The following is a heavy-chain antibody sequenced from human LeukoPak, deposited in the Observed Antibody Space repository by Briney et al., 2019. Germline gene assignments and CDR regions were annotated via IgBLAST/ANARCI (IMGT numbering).Heavy chain of an antibody. CDR3: ARDDSFDYSNLNWFDS. CDR2: INPNSGGT. Sequence: ASVMVSCKASGYTFTSHDINWVRQATGQGLEWMGWINPNSGGTNYAQKFQGRVTMTRDTPINTAYMELSRLRSDDTAVYYCARDDSFDYSNLNWFDSWGQGTLVTVSS. D-gene: IGHD4-11*01. V-gene: IGHV1-2*02. CDR1: GYTFTSHD. J-gene: IGHJ5*01.